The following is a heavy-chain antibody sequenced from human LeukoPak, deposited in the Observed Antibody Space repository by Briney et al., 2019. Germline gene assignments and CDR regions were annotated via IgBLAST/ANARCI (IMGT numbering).Heavy chain of an antibody. D-gene: IGHD3-16*01. CDR1: VFTFTSYS. Sequence: PGGSLRLSCAASVFTFTSYSMNWVRQAPGKGLEWISYISSSGSTIYYADSVKGRFTISRDTAKNSLSLQMNSPRADDTAVYYCAHLSRLGELLGSWGQGTLVTVS. V-gene: IGHV3-48*01. J-gene: IGHJ4*02. CDR3: AHLSRLGELLGS. CDR2: ISSSGSTI.